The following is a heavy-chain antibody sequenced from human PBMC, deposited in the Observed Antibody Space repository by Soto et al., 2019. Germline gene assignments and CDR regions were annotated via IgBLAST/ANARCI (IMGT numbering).Heavy chain of an antibody. CDR3: ARAKLCNTLSCPHSFDT. D-gene: IGHD2-15*01. Sequence: QVLLQESGPGLINASGTPSLTCGVSGGSISTNNWWSWVRQTPGQGLEWIAEVYHTGSTNYNPSLKSRLTISVDKSKNQFSLRLTSVTAADSAVYYCARAKLCNTLSCPHSFDTWGQGTLVSVSS. J-gene: IGHJ4*02. CDR2: VYHTGST. CDR1: GGSISTNNW. V-gene: IGHV4-4*02.